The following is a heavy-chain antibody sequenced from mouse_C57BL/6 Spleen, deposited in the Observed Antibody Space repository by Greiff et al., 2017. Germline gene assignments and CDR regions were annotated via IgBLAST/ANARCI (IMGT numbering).Heavy chain of an antibody. D-gene: IGHD4-1*01. CDR1: GYAFSSYW. CDR3: ARNWDEGAMDY. J-gene: IGHJ4*01. V-gene: IGHV1-80*01. Sequence: VQLVESGAELVKPGASVKISCKASGYAFSSYWMNWVKQRPGKGLEWIGQIYPGDGDTNYNGKFKGKATLTADKSSSTAYMQLSSLTSEDSAVYFCARNWDEGAMDYWGQGTSVTVSS. CDR2: IYPGDGDT.